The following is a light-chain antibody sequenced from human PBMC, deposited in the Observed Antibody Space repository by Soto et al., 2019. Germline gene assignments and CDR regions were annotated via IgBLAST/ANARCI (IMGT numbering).Light chain of an antibody. J-gene: IGKJ3*01. CDR1: QSVSSY. CDR2: DAS. CDR3: QQRSYSPSP. V-gene: IGKV3-11*01. Sequence: EIVLTQSPATLSLSPGERATLSCRASQSVSSYLAWYQQKPGQAPRLLIYDASNRATGIPARFSGSGSGTDFTLTISSLEPEDFAVYYCQQRSYSPSPFAPGPNAAIK.